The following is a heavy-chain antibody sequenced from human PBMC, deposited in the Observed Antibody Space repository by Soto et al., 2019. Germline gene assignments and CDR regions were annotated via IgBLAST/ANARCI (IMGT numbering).Heavy chain of an antibody. Sequence: QVQLVQSGAEVKKPGASVKVSCNASGYTFTSYDINWVRQATGQRLECMGWMNPNSGNTGYAQKFQGRVTMNRNTSISTAYMELSSLRSEDTAVYYCAGWPWHYYYYGMDVWGQGTTVTVSS. CDR3: AGWPWHYYYYGMDV. J-gene: IGHJ6*02. D-gene: IGHD2-15*01. V-gene: IGHV1-8*01. CDR2: MNPNSGNT. CDR1: GYTFTSYD.